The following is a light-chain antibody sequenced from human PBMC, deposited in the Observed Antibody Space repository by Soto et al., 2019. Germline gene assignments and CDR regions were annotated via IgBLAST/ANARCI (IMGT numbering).Light chain of an antibody. CDR3: QVWEATGDQVV. Sequence: GPGETARISCGGNNVGSRSVHWYQQKPGQAPFLVIYYDSDRPSGIPERFSGSNSGNTATLIISRVEAGDEADYYCQVWEATGDQVVFGGGTKLTVL. V-gene: IGLV3-21*01. CDR2: YDS. CDR1: NVGSRS. J-gene: IGLJ2*01.